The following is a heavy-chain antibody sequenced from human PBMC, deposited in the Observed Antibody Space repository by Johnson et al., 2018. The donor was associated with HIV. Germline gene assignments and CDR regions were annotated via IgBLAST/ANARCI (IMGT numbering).Heavy chain of an antibody. CDR2: IGTKSDNYAT. D-gene: IGHD2-8*01. Sequence: VQLVESGGALVQPGGSVKLSCEGSGFTFSGSAMHWVRQSPGKGLEWVGHIGTKSDNYATEYAASLKGRFIVSRDDSKNTAYLQMNSLKIEDTAVYYCARVTLGGYCPKGICPINAVDGGGQGTTVTVAS. CDR3: ARVTLGGYCPKGICPINAVDG. V-gene: IGHV3-73*01. J-gene: IGHJ3*01. CDR1: GFTFSGSA.